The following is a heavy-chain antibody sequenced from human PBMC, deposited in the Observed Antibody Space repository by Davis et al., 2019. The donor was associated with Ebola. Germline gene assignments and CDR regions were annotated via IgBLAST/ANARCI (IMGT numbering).Heavy chain of an antibody. CDR3: AAGGLGGGFDI. Sequence: ASVKVSCKASGYTFTGYYMHWVRQAPGQGLEWMGRINPNSGGTNYAQKFQDRVTMTEDTSTDTAYMELSSLRSEDTAVYYCAAGGLGGGFDIWGQGTMVTVSS. CDR1: GYTFTGYY. CDR2: INPNSGGT. D-gene: IGHD3-16*01. J-gene: IGHJ3*02. V-gene: IGHV1-2*06.